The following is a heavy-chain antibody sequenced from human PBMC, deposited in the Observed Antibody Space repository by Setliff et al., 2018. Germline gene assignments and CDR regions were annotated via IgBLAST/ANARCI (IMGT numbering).Heavy chain of an antibody. Sequence: GGSLRLSCAASGFTLSDHYMDWVRQAPGKGLEWVGRIRKKTKSYSTDYAASVKGRFTMSRDDLKNSVDLQMNSLKTEDTAVYYCVRVLDYYDSNGYSVDAFDVWGQGTMVTDS. D-gene: IGHD3-22*01. CDR2: IRKKTKSYST. CDR1: GFTLSDHY. CDR3: VRVLDYYDSNGYSVDAFDV. V-gene: IGHV3-72*01. J-gene: IGHJ3*01.